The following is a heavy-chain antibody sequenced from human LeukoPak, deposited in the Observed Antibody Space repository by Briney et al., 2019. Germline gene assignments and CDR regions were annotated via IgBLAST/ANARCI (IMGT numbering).Heavy chain of an antibody. Sequence: PGGSLRLSCAASGFTFSSYAMSWVRQAPGKGLEWVSGISGSGGSTCYADSVKGRFTISRDNSKNTLYLQMNSLRAEDTAVYYCAKDLRSSNYYFFDYWGQGTLVTVSS. CDR1: GFTFSSYA. D-gene: IGHD6-13*01. CDR2: ISGSGGST. J-gene: IGHJ4*02. CDR3: AKDLRSSNYYFFDY. V-gene: IGHV3-23*01.